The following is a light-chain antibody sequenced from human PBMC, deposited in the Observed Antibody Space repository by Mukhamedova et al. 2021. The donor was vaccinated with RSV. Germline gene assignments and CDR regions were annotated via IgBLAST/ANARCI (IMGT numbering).Light chain of an antibody. J-gene: IGKJ4*01. V-gene: IGKV1-39*01. CDR3: QQFSRSYPT. CDR2: GAS. Sequence: WYQRRVHGKAPKLLIYGASSLVSGVPSRFSGSGSETDFTLTISSLQLEDFATYYCQQFSRSYPTFGGGTKVEIK.